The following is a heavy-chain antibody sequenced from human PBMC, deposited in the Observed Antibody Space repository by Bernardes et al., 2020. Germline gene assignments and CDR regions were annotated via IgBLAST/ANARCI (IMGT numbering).Heavy chain of an antibody. CDR2: INRDGNNT. Sequence: GGSLRLSCAAPGIPLSTYWMHWVRQTPGKGRVWGPHINRDGNNTSYVDSVKGRFTISRDNAKNTLYLQMNSLRAEDTAVYYCARDRGLTADYYYYYNMDVWGKGTAVTVSS. D-gene: IGHD7-27*01. V-gene: IGHV3-74*01. J-gene: IGHJ6*03. CDR3: ARDRGLTADYYYYYNMDV. CDR1: GIPLSTYW.